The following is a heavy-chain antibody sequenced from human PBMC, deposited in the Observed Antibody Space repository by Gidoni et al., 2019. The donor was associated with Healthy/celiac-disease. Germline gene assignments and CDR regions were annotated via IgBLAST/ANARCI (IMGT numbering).Heavy chain of an antibody. CDR1: GFTFSSYW. CDR2: INSDGSST. J-gene: IGHJ5*02. CDR3: ARDMTVTSEEYSSSLDP. V-gene: IGHV3-74*01. Sequence: EVQLVESGGGLVQPGGSLRPSCAASGFTFSSYWMHWVRQAPGKGLVWVSRINSDGSSTSYADSVKGRFTISRDNAKNTLYLQMNSLRAEDTAVYYCARDMTVTSEEYSSSLDPWGQGTLVTVSS. D-gene: IGHD6-6*01.